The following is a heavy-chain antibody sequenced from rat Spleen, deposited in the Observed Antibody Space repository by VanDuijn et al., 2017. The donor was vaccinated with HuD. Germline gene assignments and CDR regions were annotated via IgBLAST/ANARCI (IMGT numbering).Heavy chain of an antibody. D-gene: IGHD1-9*01. CDR2: IVDDGSNT. CDR1: GFTFNNYW. J-gene: IGHJ2*01. V-gene: IGHV5-31*01. Sequence: EVRLVESGGGLVRPGRSLKLSCVASGFTFNNYWMTWIRQAPKKGLEWVAAIVDDGSNTFYRDSVKGRFTISRNNAKSTLYLQVDSLRSEDTAIYYCARPTTGIPFNYWGQGVMVTVSS. CDR3: ARPTTGIPFNY.